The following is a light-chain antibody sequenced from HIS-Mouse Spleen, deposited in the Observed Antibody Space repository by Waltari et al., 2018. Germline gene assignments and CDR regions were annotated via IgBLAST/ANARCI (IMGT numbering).Light chain of an antibody. CDR1: KSERKS. V-gene: IGLV3-21*02. CDR3: QVWDSSSDHVV. J-gene: IGLJ2*01. Sequence: SYVLTQPPSVSVAPGQTARLTCGGNKSERKSVHWYQQQPGQAPVLVVYDDSDRPSGIPERFSGSNSGNTATLTISRVEAGDEADYYCQVWDSSSDHVVFGGGTKLTVL. CDR2: DDS.